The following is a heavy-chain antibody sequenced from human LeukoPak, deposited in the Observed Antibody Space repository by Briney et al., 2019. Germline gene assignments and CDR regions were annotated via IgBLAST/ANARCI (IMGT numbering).Heavy chain of an antibody. V-gene: IGHV4-38-2*02. Sequence: PSDTLSLTCVVSGYSISSDYQWAWIRQSPGKGLEWIGSIYHTGSAHYNPSLQSRVTISVDTSNNQFSLRLNSVTAADTAVYYCARDPRWLTPDCTSTSCYENYFDPWGQGTLVTVSS. D-gene: IGHD2-2*01. CDR3: ARDPRWLTPDCTSTSCYENYFDP. J-gene: IGHJ5*02. CDR1: GYSISSDYQ. CDR2: IYHTGSA.